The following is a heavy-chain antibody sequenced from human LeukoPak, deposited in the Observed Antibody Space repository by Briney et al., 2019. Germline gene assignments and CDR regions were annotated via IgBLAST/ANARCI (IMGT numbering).Heavy chain of an antibody. D-gene: IGHD3-16*02. J-gene: IGHJ3*02. CDR2: INPNSGGT. Sequence: ASVKVSCKASGYTFTGYYMHWVRQAPGQGLEWMGLINPNSGGTNYAQKFQGMVTMTRDTSIDTAYMELSRLRSDDTAVYYCARAITFGGVVVNNAFDICGQGTMVTVSS. CDR1: GYTFTGYY. V-gene: IGHV1-2*02. CDR3: ARAITFGGVVVNNAFDI.